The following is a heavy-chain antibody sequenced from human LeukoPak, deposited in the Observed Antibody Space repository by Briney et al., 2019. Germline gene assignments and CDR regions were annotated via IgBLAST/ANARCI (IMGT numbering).Heavy chain of an antibody. D-gene: IGHD1-26*01. CDR2: IIPIFGTA. V-gene: IGHV1-69*05. J-gene: IGHJ4*02. CDR1: GGTFSSYA. Sequence: SVKVSCKASGGTFSSYAISWVRQAPGQGLEWMGRIIPIFGTANYAQKFQGRVTITTDESTSTAYMELSGLRSEDTAVYYCATSGVESGSYNDYWGQGTLVTVSS. CDR3: ATSGVESGSYNDY.